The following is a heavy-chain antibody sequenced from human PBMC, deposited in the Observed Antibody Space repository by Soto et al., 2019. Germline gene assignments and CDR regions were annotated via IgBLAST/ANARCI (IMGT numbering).Heavy chain of an antibody. V-gene: IGHV1-18*04. Sequence: ASVKVSCKASGYTVTSHGISWVRQAPGQGLEWMGWISAYNPNTNYAQKLQGRVTMTTDTSTSTAYMELRSLRSDDTAVYYCARDAYYDILTGYYEYWGQGTLVTVSS. CDR1: GYTVTSHG. D-gene: IGHD3-9*01. CDR3: ARDAYYDILTGYYEY. J-gene: IGHJ4*02. CDR2: ISAYNPNT.